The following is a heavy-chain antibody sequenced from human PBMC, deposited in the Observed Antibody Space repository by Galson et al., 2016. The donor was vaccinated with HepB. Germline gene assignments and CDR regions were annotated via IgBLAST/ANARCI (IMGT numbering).Heavy chain of an antibody. J-gene: IGHJ4*01. CDR1: GGSFSGDF. CDR3: AVTDYGDPIFDY. D-gene: IGHD4-17*01. Sequence: SETLSLTCAVYGGSFSGDFWSWIRQTPGRGLEWIGEINQSGRTNYNPSLRSRVTISVDTSKNQFSLRLTYVTAADTAGYYCAVTDYGDPIFDYWGHGTLVTVSS. V-gene: IGHV4-34*01. CDR2: INQSGRT.